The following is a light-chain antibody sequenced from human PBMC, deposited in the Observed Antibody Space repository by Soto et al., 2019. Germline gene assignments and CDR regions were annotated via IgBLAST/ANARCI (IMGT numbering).Light chain of an antibody. CDR1: SSDVGGHDY. Sequence: QSVLTQPASVSGSPGQSITISCTGTSSDVGGHDYVSWYQQHPGKAPKLLIYEVSYRPSGVSNRFSGSKSGNTASLTISGLQAEDEADYYCTSYTSSGALVFGGGTQVTVL. CDR3: TSYTSSGALV. V-gene: IGLV2-14*03. CDR2: EVS. J-gene: IGLJ3*02.